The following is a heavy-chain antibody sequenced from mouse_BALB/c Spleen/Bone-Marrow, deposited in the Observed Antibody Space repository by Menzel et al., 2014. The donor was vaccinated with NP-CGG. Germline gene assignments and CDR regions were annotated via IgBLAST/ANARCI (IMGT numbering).Heavy chain of an antibody. D-gene: IGHD1-1*01. V-gene: IGHV7-3*02. CDR1: GFTFTDYY. CDR3: ARDDYGRGY. J-gene: IGHJ2*01. CDR2: IRSKPNGYTT. Sequence: DVHLVESGGGLVQPGGSLRLSCATSGFTFTDYYMSWVRQPPGKALEWLGFIRSKPNGYTTEYSASVKGRFTISRDNSQSILYLQMNTLRAEDSATYYCARDDYGRGYWGQGTTLTVSS.